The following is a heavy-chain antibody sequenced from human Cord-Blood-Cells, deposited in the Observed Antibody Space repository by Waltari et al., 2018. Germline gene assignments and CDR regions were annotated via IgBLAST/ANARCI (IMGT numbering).Heavy chain of an antibody. CDR2: ISGSGGST. CDR1: GFTFSSYA. V-gene: IGHV3-23*01. Sequence: EVQLLESGGGLVQPGGSLRLSCAASGFTFSSYAISWVRQAPGKGLEWVSAISGSGGSTYYADSVKGRFTISRDNSKNTLYLQMNSLRAEDTAVYYCAKGTGATGAFDYWGQGTLVTVSS. J-gene: IGHJ4*02. CDR3: AKGTGATGAFDY. D-gene: IGHD7-27*01.